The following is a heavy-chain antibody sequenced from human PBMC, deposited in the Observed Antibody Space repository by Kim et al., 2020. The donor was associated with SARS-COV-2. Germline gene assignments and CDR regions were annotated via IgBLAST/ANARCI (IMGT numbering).Heavy chain of an antibody. V-gene: IGHV3-9*01. Sequence: ADSVKGRFTISRDNAKNSLYLQMNSLRAEDTALYYCAKEGIAAAWGAFDIWGQGTMVTVSS. J-gene: IGHJ3*02. CDR3: AKEGIAAAWGAFDI. D-gene: IGHD6-13*01.